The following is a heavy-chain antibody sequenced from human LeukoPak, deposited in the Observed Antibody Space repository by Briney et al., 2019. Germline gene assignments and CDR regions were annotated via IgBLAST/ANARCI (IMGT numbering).Heavy chain of an antibody. Sequence: PSETLSLTCTVSGGSISGSNYYWAWIRQPPGKGLEWIGSINYSGSTSYSPSLKSRLTISVDTSRNQFSLKLSSVTAADAAVYYCARSWNFGPYYDHWGQGTLVTVSS. CDR2: INYSGST. V-gene: IGHV4-39*01. CDR1: GGSISGSNYY. CDR3: ARSWNFGPYYDH. D-gene: IGHD1-7*01. J-gene: IGHJ4*02.